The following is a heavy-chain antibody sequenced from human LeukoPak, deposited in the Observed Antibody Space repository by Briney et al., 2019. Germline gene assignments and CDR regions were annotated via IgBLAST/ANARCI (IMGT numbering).Heavy chain of an antibody. CDR3: AREWDTSSFDPRASGDY. CDR1: GGSFSGYY. J-gene: IGHJ4*02. Sequence: PSETLSLTCAVYGGSFSGYYWSWIRQPPGKGLEWIGESNHNGSTNYNSSLKSRVTISVDTSKNQFSLKLSSVTAADTAVYYCAREWDTSSFDPRASGDYWGQGTPVTVSS. D-gene: IGHD3-9*01. CDR2: SNHNGST. V-gene: IGHV4-34*01.